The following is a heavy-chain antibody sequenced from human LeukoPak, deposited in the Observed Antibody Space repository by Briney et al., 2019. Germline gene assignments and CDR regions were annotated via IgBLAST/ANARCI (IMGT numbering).Heavy chain of an antibody. CDR1: GFTFSDYY. CDR2: ISSSGSTI. V-gene: IGHV3-11*01. Sequence: PGGSLRLSCAASGFTFSDYYMSWIRQAPGKGLEWVSYISSSGSTIYYADSVKGRFTISRDNAKNSLYLQMNSLRAEDTAVYYCARVLDIAAAVVDYWGQGTLVTVSS. CDR3: ARVLDIAAAVVDY. J-gene: IGHJ4*02. D-gene: IGHD6-13*01.